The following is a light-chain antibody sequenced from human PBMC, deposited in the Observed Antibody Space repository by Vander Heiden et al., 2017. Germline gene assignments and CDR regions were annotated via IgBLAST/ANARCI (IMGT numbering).Light chain of an antibody. J-gene: IGKJ1*01. Sequence: DIQMTQPPSSLSASVGNRVTITCRASQSISSYLNWYQQKPRKAPKLLIYAASSLQSGVPSRFSGSGSGTDFTLTISSLQPEDFASYFCHQSYSTPETFGQGTKVEIK. CDR1: QSISSY. CDR3: HQSYSTPET. V-gene: IGKV1-39*01. CDR2: AAS.